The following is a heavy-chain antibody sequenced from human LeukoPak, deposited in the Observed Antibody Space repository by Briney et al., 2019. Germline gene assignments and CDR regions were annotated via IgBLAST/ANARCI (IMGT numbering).Heavy chain of an antibody. CDR3: VMASGSYTPYF. Sequence: GGSLRLSCAASGFTFSSFGMSWVRQAPGKGLEWVSAISGSGSSTYYADSVKGRFTISRDDSKNTLYLQMNSLGVEDTAVYYCVMASGSYTPYFWGQGTQVTVSS. CDR1: GFTFSSFG. V-gene: IGHV3-23*01. J-gene: IGHJ4*02. CDR2: ISGSGSST. D-gene: IGHD3-10*01.